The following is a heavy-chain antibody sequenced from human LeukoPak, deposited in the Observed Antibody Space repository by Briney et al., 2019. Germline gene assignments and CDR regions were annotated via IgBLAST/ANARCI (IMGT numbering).Heavy chain of an antibody. CDR2: INWNGGST. Sequence: GGSQRLSCAASGFTFDDYGMSWVRQAPGKGLEWVSGINWNGGSTGYADSVKGRFTISRDNAKNSLYLQMNSLRAEDTAVYYCARPYYYDSSGYYPIDYWGQGTLVTVSS. CDR3: ARPYYYDSSGYYPIDY. CDR1: GFTFDDYG. J-gene: IGHJ4*02. V-gene: IGHV3-20*04. D-gene: IGHD3-22*01.